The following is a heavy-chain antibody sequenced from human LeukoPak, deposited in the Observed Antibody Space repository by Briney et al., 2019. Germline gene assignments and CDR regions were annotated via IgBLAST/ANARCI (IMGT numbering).Heavy chain of an antibody. CDR1: GFTFSNYW. CDR2: INEDGSQK. Sequence: PGGSLKLSCATSGFTFSNYWMTWVRQAPGKGPEWVANINEDGSQKNFVDSVEGRFTISRDNAKNSLYLQMDSLRVEDTAVYYCGRDIPGGASHLDYWGQGTLVTVSS. J-gene: IGHJ4*02. V-gene: IGHV3-7*01. CDR3: GRDIPGGASHLDY. D-gene: IGHD1-26*01.